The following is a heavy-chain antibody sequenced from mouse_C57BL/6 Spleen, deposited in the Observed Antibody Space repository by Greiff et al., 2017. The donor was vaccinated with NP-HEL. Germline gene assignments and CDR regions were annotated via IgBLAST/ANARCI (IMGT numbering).Heavy chain of an antibody. D-gene: IGHD1-1*01. CDR3: ASLNLLLGFAY. CDR2: IHPNSGST. V-gene: IGHV1-64*01. CDR1: GYTFTSYW. J-gene: IGHJ3*01. Sequence: QVQLQQPGAELVKPGASVKLSCKASGYTFTSYWMHWVKQRPGQGLEWIGMIHPNSGSTNYNEKFKSKATLTVDKSSSTAYMQLSSLTSEDSAVYYCASLNLLLGFAYWGQGTLVTVSA.